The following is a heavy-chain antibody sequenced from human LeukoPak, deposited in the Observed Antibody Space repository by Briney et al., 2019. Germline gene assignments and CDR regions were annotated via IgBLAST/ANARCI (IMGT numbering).Heavy chain of an antibody. CDR3: ARDASMYDWNASGAY. D-gene: IGHD1-20*01. V-gene: IGHV3-30-3*01. Sequence: PGGSLRLSCATSGFTFGDYALHWVRQAPGKALEWVAVISFDGTNKYYADSLEGRFTISRDNSKDTLFLQMDSLRGDGTAVYFCARDASMYDWNASGAYWGQGTLVTVSS. J-gene: IGHJ4*02. CDR1: GFTFGDYA. CDR2: ISFDGTNK.